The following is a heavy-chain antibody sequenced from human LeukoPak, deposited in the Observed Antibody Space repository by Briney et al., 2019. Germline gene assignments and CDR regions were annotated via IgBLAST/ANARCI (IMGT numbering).Heavy chain of an antibody. CDR2: IKEDGSKK. CDR3: AYGWYYGSGSPDY. V-gene: IGHV3-7*01. CDR1: GFTFSRYW. J-gene: IGHJ4*02. Sequence: GGSLRLSCVASGFTFSRYWMSWVRHAPGKRLEWVANIKEDGSKKDYVDSVKGRFTISRDNAKNTLYLQMNSLRAEDTAVYYCAYGWYYGSGSPDYWGQGTLVTVSS. D-gene: IGHD3-10*01.